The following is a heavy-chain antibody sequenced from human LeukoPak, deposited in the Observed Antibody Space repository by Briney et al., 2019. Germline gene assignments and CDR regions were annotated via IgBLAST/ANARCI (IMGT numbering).Heavy chain of an antibody. Sequence: SETLSLTCTVSGGSISSYYWSWIRQPPGKGLEWIGSIYYSGSTYYNPSLKSRVTISVDTSKNQFSLKLSSVTAADTAVYYCASQGLLTIFGVVIIPNWFDPWGQGTLVTVSS. CDR2: IYYSGST. J-gene: IGHJ5*02. CDR3: ASQGLLTIFGVVIIPNWFDP. V-gene: IGHV4-59*12. D-gene: IGHD3-3*01. CDR1: GGSISSYY.